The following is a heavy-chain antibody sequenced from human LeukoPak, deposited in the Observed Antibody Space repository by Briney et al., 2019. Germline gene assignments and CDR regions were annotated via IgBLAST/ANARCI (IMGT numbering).Heavy chain of an antibody. CDR2: IYYSGTT. CDR1: GGSISSSSYS. Sequence: KPSETLSFTCTVSGGSISSSSYSWGWIRQPPGKGLEWIGSIYYSGTTYYNPSLKSRVTISVDTSKIQFSLKLSSVAATDTAVYFCARLRFDFWSGYTHPYFDYWGQGTLVTVSS. V-gene: IGHV4-39*01. J-gene: IGHJ4*02. D-gene: IGHD3-3*01. CDR3: ARLRFDFWSGYTHPYFDY.